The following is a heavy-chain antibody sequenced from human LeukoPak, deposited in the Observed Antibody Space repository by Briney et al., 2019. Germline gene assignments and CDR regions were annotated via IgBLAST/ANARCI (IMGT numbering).Heavy chain of an antibody. V-gene: IGHV4-4*07. CDR1: GASITSFH. CDR3: ARKDGDY. Sequence: PSETLSLTCAVSGASITSFHWTWFRQPAGRGLEWIRLIYTSGSTLYNPSLQSRVAMSVDVTKNQLSLKLSYVTAADAATYYCARKDGDYWGQGTLVTVSS. CDR2: IYTSGST. D-gene: IGHD6-6*01. J-gene: IGHJ4*02.